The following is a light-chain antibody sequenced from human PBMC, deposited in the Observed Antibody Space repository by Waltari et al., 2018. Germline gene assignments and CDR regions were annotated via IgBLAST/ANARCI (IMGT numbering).Light chain of an antibody. CDR2: AAS. Sequence: DIQMTQSPSSLSASVGDRVTITCRASQRISSYLNWYQQKPGKAPKLLIYAASHLQSGVPSRFSGSGSATDFTLTISSLQPEDFATYYCQQSYSTPPYTFGQGTSLAIK. CDR3: QQSYSTPPYT. J-gene: IGKJ2*01. V-gene: IGKV1-39*01. CDR1: QRISSY.